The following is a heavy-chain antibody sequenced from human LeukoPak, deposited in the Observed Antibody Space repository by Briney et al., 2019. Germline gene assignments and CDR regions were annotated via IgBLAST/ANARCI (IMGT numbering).Heavy chain of an antibody. CDR3: AKDQQVTTIFTIDY. D-gene: IGHD4-17*01. V-gene: IGHV3-23*01. J-gene: IGHJ4*02. Sequence: PGGSLRLSCAASGFTFSSYAMSWVRQAPGKGLEWVSAISGSGGSRYYADSVKGRFTISRDNSKNTPYLQMNSLRAEDTAVYYCAKDQQVTTIFTIDYWGQGTLVTV. CDR2: ISGSGGSR. CDR1: GFTFSSYA.